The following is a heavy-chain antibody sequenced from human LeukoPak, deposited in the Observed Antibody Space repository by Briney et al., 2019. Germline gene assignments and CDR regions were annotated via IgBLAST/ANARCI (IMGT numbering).Heavy chain of an antibody. V-gene: IGHV3-74*01. CDR2: INSDGSST. J-gene: IGHJ5*02. Sequence: GGSLRLSCAASGFTFSSYWMHWVRQAPGKGLVWVSRINSDGSSTSYADSVKGRFTISRDNAKNTLYLQMNSLRAEDTAVYYCARESGYSYGLNWLDPWGQGTLVTVSS. CDR1: GFTFSSYW. CDR3: ARESGYSYGLNWLDP. D-gene: IGHD5-18*01.